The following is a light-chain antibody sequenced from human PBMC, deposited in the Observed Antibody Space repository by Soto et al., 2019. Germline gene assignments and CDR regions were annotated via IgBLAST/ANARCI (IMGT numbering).Light chain of an antibody. Sequence: QPVLTQSSSASASLGSSVKLTCTLSSGHSSYIIAWHQQQPGKAPRYLMKLESSGSYNKGSGVPDRFSGSSTGADRYLTISNLQFEDEADYYCETWDSTTRVFGGGTKLTVL. CDR2: LESSGSY. J-gene: IGLJ3*02. CDR1: SGHSSYI. V-gene: IGLV4-60*02. CDR3: ETWDSTTRV.